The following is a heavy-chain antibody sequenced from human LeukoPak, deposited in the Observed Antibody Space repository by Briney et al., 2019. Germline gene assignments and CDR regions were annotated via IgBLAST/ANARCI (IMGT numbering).Heavy chain of an antibody. CDR2: INPSGGST. V-gene: IGHV1-46*01. CDR1: GYTFMKYG. D-gene: IGHD3-10*01. CDR3: ARPDHGSGSYYYGMDV. Sequence: GASVKVSCKASGYTFMKYGFSWVRQAPGQGLEWMGIINPSGGSTSYAQKFQGRVTMTRDTSTSTVYMELSSLRSEDTAVYYCARPDHGSGSYYYGMDVWGQGTTVTVSS. J-gene: IGHJ6*02.